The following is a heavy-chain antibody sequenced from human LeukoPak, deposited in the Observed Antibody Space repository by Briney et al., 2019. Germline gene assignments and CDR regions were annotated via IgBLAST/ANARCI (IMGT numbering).Heavy chain of an antibody. CDR1: RASISSSSYY. D-gene: IGHD3-10*01. CDR3: ARDLWFGVNPAFDY. J-gene: IGHJ4*02. Sequence: TSETLSLTCTVSRASISSSSYYWGWIRQPPGKGLEWIGGIYDSGSMYYNPSLKSRFTISVDTSKNQFSLKLSSVTAADTAVYYCARDLWFGVNPAFDYWGQGTLVTVSS. V-gene: IGHV4-39*07. CDR2: IYDSGSM.